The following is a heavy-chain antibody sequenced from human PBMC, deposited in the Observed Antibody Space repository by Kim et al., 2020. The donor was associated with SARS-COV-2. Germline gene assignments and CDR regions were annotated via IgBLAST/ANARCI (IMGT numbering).Heavy chain of an antibody. CDR3: ARHSVKGYSSIPLDV. V-gene: IGHV4-59*08. J-gene: IGHJ6*02. CDR2: IYYSGST. Sequence: SETLSLTCTVSGGSISSYYWSWIRQPPGKGLEWVGYIYYSGSTNYNPSLKSRFTISADTTKNQFSLKLSSVTAADTAAYYCARHSVKGYSSIPLDVWGQGTTVTVSS. CDR1: GGSISSYY. D-gene: IGHD6-13*01.